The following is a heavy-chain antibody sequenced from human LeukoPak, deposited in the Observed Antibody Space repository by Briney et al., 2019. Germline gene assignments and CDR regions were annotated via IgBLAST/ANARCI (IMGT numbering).Heavy chain of an antibody. D-gene: IGHD3-3*01. CDR3: AKEGGGTTWSSFDY. V-gene: IGHV3-30-3*01. J-gene: IGHJ4*02. CDR2: ISIDGSRK. Sequence: GAQRLSCATSGFNFNHYAFHWVRQAPGRGLEWLTVISIDGSRKHDADSVKGRFTISRDDSTSTLYLQMNSLIPEDTAIYYCAKEGGGTTWSSFDYWGQGTLVTVSS. CDR1: GFNFNHYA.